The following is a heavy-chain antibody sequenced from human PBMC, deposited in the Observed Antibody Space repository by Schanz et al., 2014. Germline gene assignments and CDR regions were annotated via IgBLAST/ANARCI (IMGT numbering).Heavy chain of an antibody. CDR2: FIPILDVG. CDR3: ARGRGCTGGSCYSWFDL. J-gene: IGHJ5*02. Sequence: QVQLVQSGAEVKKPGASVKVSCKASRSTFSSYTISWVRQARGQGLEWVGRFIPILDVGNYAQQFQGRVTMTSNTSISTAYMELSSLRSEDTAVYYCARGRGCTGGSCYSWFDLWGQGTLVTVAS. V-gene: IGHV1-69*09. CDR1: RSTFSSYT. D-gene: IGHD2-15*01.